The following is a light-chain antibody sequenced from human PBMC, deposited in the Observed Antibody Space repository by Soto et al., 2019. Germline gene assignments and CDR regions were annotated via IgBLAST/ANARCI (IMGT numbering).Light chain of an antibody. CDR2: DTS. CDR3: LLSYSGAQGV. V-gene: IGLV7-46*01. J-gene: IGLJ2*01. Sequence: QTVVTQEPSQTVSPGGTVTLTCGSSTGAVTSGHYPYWFQQKPGQAPRTLIYDTSNKHSWTPARFSGSLLGGKAALTLSGAQPEDEAEYYCLLSYSGAQGVFGGGTKVTVL. CDR1: TGAVTSGHY.